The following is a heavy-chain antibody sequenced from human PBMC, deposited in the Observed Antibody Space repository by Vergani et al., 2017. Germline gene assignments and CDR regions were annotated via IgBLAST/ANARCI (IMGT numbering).Heavy chain of an antibody. CDR1: GDSITSGYYY. Sequence: QVQLRESGPGLVKPSQTLSLTCTVSGDSITSGYYYWNWIRQPAGKGLEWIGRIYPTGSTNYNPSLRSRVTISVDTSKNQFSLKLSPVTAADTAVYYCARDGSGWYENAFDIWGQGTMVTVSS. J-gene: IGHJ3*02. V-gene: IGHV4-61*02. CDR2: IYPTGST. D-gene: IGHD6-19*01. CDR3: ARDGSGWYENAFDI.